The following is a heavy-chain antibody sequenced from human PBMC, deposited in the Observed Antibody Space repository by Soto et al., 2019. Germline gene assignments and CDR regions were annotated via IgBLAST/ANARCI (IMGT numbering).Heavy chain of an antibody. V-gene: IGHV1-18*01. CDR1: GYTFTSYG. D-gene: IGHD3-22*01. CDR2: ISAYNGNT. J-gene: IGHJ4*02. CDR3: ARSGGYFYDASGYYSDY. Sequence: ASVKVSCKTSGYTFTSYGINWVRQAPGQGLEWMGWISAYNGNTNYAQEFQGRVTMTTDTSTSTVYMELTSVRSDDTAVYYCARSGGYFYDASGYYSDYWGQGALVTSPQ.